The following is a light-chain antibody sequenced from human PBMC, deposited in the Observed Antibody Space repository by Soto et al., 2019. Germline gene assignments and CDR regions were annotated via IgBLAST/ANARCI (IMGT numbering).Light chain of an antibody. Sequence: IQMTQSPSSLSSSVGDRVTITCRASQGISNYLAWYQQKPGKVPKLLIYAASTMQSGVPSRFSGSGSGTDFTLTIISLQPEDVATYYCQKYSSTPPVTFGQGTRLEIK. CDR1: QGISNY. V-gene: IGKV1-27*01. CDR3: QKYSSTPPVT. CDR2: AAS. J-gene: IGKJ5*01.